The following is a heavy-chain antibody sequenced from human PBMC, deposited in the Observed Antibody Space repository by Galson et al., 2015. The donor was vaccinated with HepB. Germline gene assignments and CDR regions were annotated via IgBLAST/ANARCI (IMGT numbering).Heavy chain of an antibody. CDR2: ISSSSLYT. D-gene: IGHD4-17*01. Sequence: SLRLSCAVSGFTFSDYYMSWIRQAPGKGLEWISYISSSSLYTNYADAVKGRFTISRDNAKNPLYPQISSARAEDTALYYYARVADADYGDHSHFDYWGQGTLVTVSS. J-gene: IGHJ4*02. CDR3: ARVADADYGDHSHFDY. V-gene: IGHV3-11*06. CDR1: GFTFSDYY.